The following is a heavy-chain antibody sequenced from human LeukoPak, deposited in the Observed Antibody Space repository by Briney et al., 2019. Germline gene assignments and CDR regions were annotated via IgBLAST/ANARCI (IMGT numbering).Heavy chain of an antibody. CDR2: IYPGDSDI. D-gene: IGHD3-16*01. CDR1: GYSFTIYW. Sequence: GESLKISCKGSGYSFTIYWIGWVRQMPGKGLEWMGIIYPGDSDIRYSPSFQGRVTISADKSISTAYLQCSSLKASDTAMYYCARGRGRQATDAFDIWGQGTMVTVSS. V-gene: IGHV5-51*01. J-gene: IGHJ3*02. CDR3: ARGRGRQATDAFDI.